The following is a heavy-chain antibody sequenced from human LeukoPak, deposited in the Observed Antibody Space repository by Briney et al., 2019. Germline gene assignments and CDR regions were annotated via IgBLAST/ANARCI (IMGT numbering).Heavy chain of an antibody. J-gene: IGHJ6*02. D-gene: IGHD2-21*02. CDR3: ARSHIVVVTAINYYYYGMDV. CDR2: IIPIFGTA. V-gene: IGHV1-69*13. Sequence: ASVKVSCKASGGTFSSYAISWVRQAPGQGLEWMGGIIPIFGTANYAQKFQGRVTIIADESTSTAYMELSSLRSEDTAVYYCARSHIVVVTAINYYYYGMDVWGQGTTVTVSS. CDR1: GGTFSSYA.